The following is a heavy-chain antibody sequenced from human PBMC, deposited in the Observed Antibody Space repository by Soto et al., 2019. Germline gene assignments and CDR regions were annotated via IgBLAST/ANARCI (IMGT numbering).Heavy chain of an antibody. D-gene: IGHD1-1*01. Sequence: QVQLVQSGPAVKKPGASMKVSCKASGYTFTSYGISWVRQAPGQGLEWMGWISAYNGYTTYAQILQGRGTMITDTSKTTAYVGLRSLRSDDTAVYYCARDQSTRWERGPRGYWGQGTLVIVSA. CDR1: GYTFTSYG. V-gene: IGHV1-18*04. CDR3: ARDQSTRWERGPRGY. J-gene: IGHJ4*02. CDR2: ISAYNGYT.